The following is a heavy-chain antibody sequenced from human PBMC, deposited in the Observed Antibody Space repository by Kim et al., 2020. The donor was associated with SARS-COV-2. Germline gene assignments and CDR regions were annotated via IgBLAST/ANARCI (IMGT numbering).Heavy chain of an antibody. J-gene: IGHJ4*02. V-gene: IGHV3-74*01. CDR1: GFTFRTYW. CDR3: VRGLGSDSGADY. D-gene: IGHD6-19*01. Sequence: GGSLRLSCAASGFTFRTYWMYWVRQAPGKGLVWLSRVKGDGSITNYADSVKGRFTIPRDNAKNTLDMQMNSLRAEDTAVYYCVRGLGSDSGADYWGQGTLGTVSA. CDR2: VKGDGSIT.